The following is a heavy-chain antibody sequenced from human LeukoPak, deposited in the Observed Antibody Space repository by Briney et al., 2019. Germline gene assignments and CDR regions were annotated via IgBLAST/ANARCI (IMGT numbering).Heavy chain of an antibody. CDR3: ARDRIVGDGTFDY. Sequence: SETLSLTCAVYGGSFSGYYWSWIRQPPGKGLEWIGEINHSGSTNYNPSLKSRVTISVDTSKNQFSLKLSSVTAADTAVYYCARDRIVGDGTFDYWGQGTLVTVSS. V-gene: IGHV4-34*01. J-gene: IGHJ4*02. CDR1: GGSFSGYY. CDR2: INHSGST. D-gene: IGHD1-26*01.